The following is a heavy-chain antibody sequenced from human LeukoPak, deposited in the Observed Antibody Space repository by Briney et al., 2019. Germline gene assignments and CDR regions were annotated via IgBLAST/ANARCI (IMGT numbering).Heavy chain of an antibody. CDR3: VRDIRAVGVTLYFDY. J-gene: IGHJ4*02. Sequence: GGSLRLSCAASGFTFSSYEMNWVRQVPGKGLEWVSYISSSGSTIYYADSVKGRFTISRDNAKNSLYLQMNSLRAEDMAVYYCVRDIRAVGVTLYFDYWGQGALVTVSS. CDR2: ISSSGSTI. D-gene: IGHD1-26*01. V-gene: IGHV3-48*03. CDR1: GFTFSSYE.